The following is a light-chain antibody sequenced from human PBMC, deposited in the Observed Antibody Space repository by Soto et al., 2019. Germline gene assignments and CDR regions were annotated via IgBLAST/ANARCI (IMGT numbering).Light chain of an antibody. Sequence: EIVLTQSPGTLSLSPGERATLSCRATENLRTFLAWYQQKPGQAPRLLIYDASNRATGIPARFSSSGSGTDFTLTISSLEPEDFAVYYCQQRRNWPLTFGGGTKVDIK. V-gene: IGKV3-11*01. CDR1: ENLRTF. CDR3: QQRRNWPLT. J-gene: IGKJ4*01. CDR2: DAS.